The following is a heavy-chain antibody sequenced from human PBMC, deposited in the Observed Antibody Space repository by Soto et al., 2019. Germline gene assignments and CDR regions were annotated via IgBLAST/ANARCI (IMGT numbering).Heavy chain of an antibody. D-gene: IGHD2-2*02. CDR3: ARFVRSCSGTTWYTRADV. CDR2: IYSRGST. CDR1: GGSVSSDTHY. V-gene: IGHV4-61*01. J-gene: IGHJ6*02. Sequence: PSQTLSLTCTVSGGSVSSDTHYWRWIRQPPGKRLERLGFIYSRGSTNYNPSLKSRVTMSVDTSKNQFSLKLRSVIVADTAVYHCARFVRSCSGTTWYTRADVWDRGTTCTVAS.